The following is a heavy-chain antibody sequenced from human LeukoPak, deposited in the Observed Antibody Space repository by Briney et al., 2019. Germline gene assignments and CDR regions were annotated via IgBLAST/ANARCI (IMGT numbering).Heavy chain of an antibody. J-gene: IGHJ4*02. CDR2: IRDDGSNK. V-gene: IGHV3-30*02. D-gene: IGHD1-26*01. Sequence: PGGSLRLSCGASGYIFSSYGMHWVRQARGKGLEGVVFIRDDGSNKYYADSVKGRFTISRDNAKNSLYLQMNSLRAEDTAVYYCARGEYVWELLWSYWGQGTLVTVSS. CDR3: ARGEYVWELLWSY. CDR1: GYIFSSYG.